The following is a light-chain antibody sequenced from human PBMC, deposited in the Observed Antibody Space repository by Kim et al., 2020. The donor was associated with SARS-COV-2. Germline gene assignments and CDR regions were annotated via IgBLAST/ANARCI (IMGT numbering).Light chain of an antibody. V-gene: IGLV3-1*01. CDR2: QDS. Sequence: VSPGQTASITCSGDGLGHKDVYWYHQRPGQSPVLVMYQDSKRPSGIPERFSGSNSGNTATLTISGSQATDEGDYYCQAWDSHNVVFGGGTQLDRP. CDR1: GLGHKD. J-gene: IGLJ2*01. CDR3: QAWDSHNVV.